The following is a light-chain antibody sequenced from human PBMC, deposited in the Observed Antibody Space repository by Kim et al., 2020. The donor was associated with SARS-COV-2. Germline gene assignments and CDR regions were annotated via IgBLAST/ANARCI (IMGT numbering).Light chain of an antibody. CDR3: QTWGAGIRV. CDR1: SGHSSYA. Sequence: ASVNHTCTLSSGHSSYAIRWHQQQPEQARRYWMKLNSDGSLSKGDGVPGPFSGSSWGAGRDRTISSLQTEGEADYYCQTWGAGIRVFGGGTQLTVL. J-gene: IGLJ3*02. CDR2: LNSDGSL. V-gene: IGLV4-69*01.